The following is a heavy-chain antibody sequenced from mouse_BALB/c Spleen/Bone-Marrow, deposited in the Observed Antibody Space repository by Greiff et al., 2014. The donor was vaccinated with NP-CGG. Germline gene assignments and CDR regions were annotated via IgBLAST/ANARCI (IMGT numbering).Heavy chain of an antibody. CDR2: IRNKPNGYTT. Sequence: EVMLVESGGGLVQPGGSLRLSCATSGFTFTDYYMSWVRQPPGKALEWLGFIRNKPNGYTTEYSTSVKGRFTISRDNSQSILYLQMNTLRTEDSATYYCSRDINSNYNCYFHVWGAGTTVTVSS. CDR3: SRDINSNYNCYFHV. J-gene: IGHJ1*01. D-gene: IGHD2-5*01. V-gene: IGHV7-3*02. CDR1: GFTFTDYY.